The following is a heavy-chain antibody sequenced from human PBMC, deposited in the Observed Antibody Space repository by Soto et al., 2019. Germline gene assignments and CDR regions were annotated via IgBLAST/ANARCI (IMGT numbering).Heavy chain of an antibody. CDR3: TKSADSAGWGVDF. CDR1: GFMFDSYA. CDR2: ISPGGDRI. V-gene: IGHV3-48*02. J-gene: IGHJ4*02. D-gene: IGHD6-19*01. Sequence: GGSLRLSFAASGFMFDSYAMNLACQAPGKGLEWVSYISPGGDRIYYAESLKGRITISRDNARNSLSLQMNILSDEDTAVYYCTKSADSAGWGVDFWGQGTLVTVSS.